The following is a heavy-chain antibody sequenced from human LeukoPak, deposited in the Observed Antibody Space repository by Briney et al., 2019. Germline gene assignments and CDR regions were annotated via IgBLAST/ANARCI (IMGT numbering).Heavy chain of an antibody. CDR2: ISGSGGST. CDR1: GFTFSSYA. CDR3: AKDLKSDSSGYYGPPFDY. Sequence: GGSLRLSCAASGFTFSSYAMSWVRQAPGKGLEWVSAISGSGGSTYYADSVKGRFTISRDNSKNTLYLQMNSLRAEDTAVYYCAKDLKSDSSGYYGPPFDYWGQGTLVTVSS. V-gene: IGHV3-23*01. J-gene: IGHJ4*02. D-gene: IGHD3-22*01.